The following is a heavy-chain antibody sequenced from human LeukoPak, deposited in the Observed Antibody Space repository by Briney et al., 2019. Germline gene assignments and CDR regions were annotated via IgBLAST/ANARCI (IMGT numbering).Heavy chain of an antibody. J-gene: IGHJ4*02. CDR3: ARDSVEMATDY. Sequence: ASVKVSCKASGYTFTSYYMHWVRQAPGQGLEWMGIINPSGGSTSYAQKFQGRVTMTRDMSTSTVYMELSSLRSEDTAVYYCARDSVEMATDYWGQGTLVTVSS. CDR2: INPSGGST. CDR1: GYTFTSYY. V-gene: IGHV1-46*01. D-gene: IGHD5-24*01.